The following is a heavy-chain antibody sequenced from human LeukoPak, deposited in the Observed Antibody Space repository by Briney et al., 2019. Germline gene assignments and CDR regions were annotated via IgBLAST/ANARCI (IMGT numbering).Heavy chain of an antibody. V-gene: IGHV3-74*01. D-gene: IGHD4-11*01. Sequence: GGSLRLSCAASGFTFSSYWMLWVRHAPGKGLVWVSRIHSDGSSTSYADSVKGRFTISREHAKNTLYLQMNSRRAEDTALYYCASLGYSKGYYYGMDVWGQGTTVTVSS. J-gene: IGHJ6*02. CDR3: ASLGYSKGYYYGMDV. CDR2: IHSDGSST. CDR1: GFTFSSYW.